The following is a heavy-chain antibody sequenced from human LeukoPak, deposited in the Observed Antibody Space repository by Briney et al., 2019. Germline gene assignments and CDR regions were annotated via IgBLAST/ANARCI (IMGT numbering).Heavy chain of an antibody. V-gene: IGHV4-4*07. J-gene: IGHJ6*03. CDR3: ARGPYNNHVFEYYYYMDV. Sequence: PSETLSLTCTVSGGSINSYYWSWIRQPAGKGLEWIGRLYSTGSTDYKPSLKSRVTMSVDTSKNQFSLILSSVTAADTAVYYCARGPYNNHVFEYYYYMDVWGKGTAVTVSS. CDR2: LYSTGST. CDR1: GGSINSYY. D-gene: IGHD1-14*01.